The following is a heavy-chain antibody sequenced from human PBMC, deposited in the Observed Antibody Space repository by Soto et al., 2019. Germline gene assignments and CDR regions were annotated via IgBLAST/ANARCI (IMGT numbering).Heavy chain of an antibody. CDR3: AGMVAAKSVSSYYYYMDV. CDR2: INHSEST. J-gene: IGHJ6*03. CDR1: GGSFSGYY. Sequence: SETLSLTCAVYGGSFSGYYWSWIRQPPGKGLEWIGEINHSESTNYNPSLKSRVTISVDTSKNQFSLKLSSVTAADTAVYYCAGMVAAKSVSSYYYYMDVWGKGTTVTVSS. V-gene: IGHV4-34*01. D-gene: IGHD2-15*01.